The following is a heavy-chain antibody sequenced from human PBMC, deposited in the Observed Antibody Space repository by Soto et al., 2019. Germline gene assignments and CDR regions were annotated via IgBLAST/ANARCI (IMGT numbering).Heavy chain of an antibody. Sequence: TSETLSLTCTVSGGSISSGDYYWIWIRHPPGKGLEWIGYIYYSGSTYYNPSLKSRVTISVDTSKNQFSLKLSSVTAADTAVYYCARGSPGNYDFWSGYYNGNWFDPWGQGTLVTVSS. CDR2: IYYSGST. V-gene: IGHV4-30-4*01. CDR3: ARGSPGNYDFWSGYYNGNWFDP. D-gene: IGHD3-3*01. J-gene: IGHJ5*02. CDR1: GGSISSGDYY.